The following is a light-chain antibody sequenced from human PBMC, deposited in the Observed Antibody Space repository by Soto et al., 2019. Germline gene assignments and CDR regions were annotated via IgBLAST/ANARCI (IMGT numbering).Light chain of an antibody. CDR2: GAS. V-gene: IGKV3-15*01. J-gene: IGKJ2*01. CDR3: QQYNNWPPLYT. CDR1: QSVSSN. Sequence: EIVMTQSPATLSVSPGERATLSCRASQSVSSNLAWYQQKPGQAPRLLIYGASTRATAIPDRFSGSGSETEFTLTISSLQSEDFAVYYCQQYNNWPPLYTFGQGTKLEIK.